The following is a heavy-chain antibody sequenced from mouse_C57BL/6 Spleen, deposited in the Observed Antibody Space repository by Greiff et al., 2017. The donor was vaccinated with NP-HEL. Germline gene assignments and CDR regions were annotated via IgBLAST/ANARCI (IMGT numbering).Heavy chain of an antibody. J-gene: IGHJ3*01. V-gene: IGHV1-42*01. CDR1: GYSFTGYY. CDR2: INPSTGGT. D-gene: IGHD1-1*01. CDR3: ARCYYYGSSYGFAY. Sequence: VQLQQSGPELVKPGASVKISCKASGYSFTGYYMNWVKQSPEKSLEWIGEINPSTGGTTYNQKFKAKATLTVDKSSSTAYMQLKSLTSEDSAVYYCARCYYYGSSYGFAYWGQGTLVTVSA.